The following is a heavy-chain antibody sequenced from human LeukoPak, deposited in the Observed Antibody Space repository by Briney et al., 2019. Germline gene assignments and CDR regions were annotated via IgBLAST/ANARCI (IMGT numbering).Heavy chain of an antibody. V-gene: IGHV3-23*01. J-gene: IGHJ4*02. CDR1: GFTFSSYG. CDR2: ISGSGGST. D-gene: IGHD3-22*01. CDR3: AKDRYYDSSGHDY. Sequence: GGTLRLSCAASGFTFSSYGMSWVRQAPGKGLEWVSAISGSGGSTYYADSVKGRFTISRDNSKNTLYLQMNSLRAEDTAVYYCAKDRYYDSSGHDYWGQGTLVTVSS.